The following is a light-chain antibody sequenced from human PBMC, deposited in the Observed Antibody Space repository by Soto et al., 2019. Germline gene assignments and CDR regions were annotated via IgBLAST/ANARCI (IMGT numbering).Light chain of an antibody. CDR3: CSYGGSRAV. CDR1: SSDVGGYNY. J-gene: IGLJ7*01. CDR2: EVS. V-gene: IGLV2-8*01. Sequence: QSALTQPPSASGSPGQSVTISCTGTSSDVGGYNYVSWYQQHPGKAPKLMISEVSKRPSGVPDRFSASKSGNTASLTISGLQAEDEADYYCCSYGGSRAVFGGGTQLTVL.